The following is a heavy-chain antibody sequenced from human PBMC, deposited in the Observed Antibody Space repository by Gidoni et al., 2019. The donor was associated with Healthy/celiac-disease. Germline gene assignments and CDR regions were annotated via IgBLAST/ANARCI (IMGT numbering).Heavy chain of an antibody. CDR2: IIPIFGTA. Sequence: QVQLVQSGAGVKKQGSSVKVSCKASGGTFSSYAISWVRQAPGQGLEWMGGIIPIFGTANYAQKFQGRVTITADESTSTAYMELSSLRSEDTAVYYCARGKANYSGSYSGFDPWGQGTLVTVSS. D-gene: IGHD1-26*01. V-gene: IGHV1-69*01. J-gene: IGHJ5*02. CDR3: ARGKANYSGSYSGFDP. CDR1: GGTFSSYA.